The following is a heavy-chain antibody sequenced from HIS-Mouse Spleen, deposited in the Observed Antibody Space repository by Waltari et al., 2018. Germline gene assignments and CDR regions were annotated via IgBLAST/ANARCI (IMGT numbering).Heavy chain of an antibody. V-gene: IGHV4-39*07. D-gene: IGHD6-13*01. CDR1: GGSISSSSYY. Sequence: QLQLQESGPGLVKPSETLSLTCTASGGSISSSSYYWGWICQPPGKGLEWIGSIYYCGSTYNNPSLKSRVTISVDTSKNQFSLKLSSVTAADTAVYYCAREIPYSSSWYDWYFDLWGRGTLVTVSS. CDR2: IYYCGST. CDR3: AREIPYSSSWYDWYFDL. J-gene: IGHJ2*01.